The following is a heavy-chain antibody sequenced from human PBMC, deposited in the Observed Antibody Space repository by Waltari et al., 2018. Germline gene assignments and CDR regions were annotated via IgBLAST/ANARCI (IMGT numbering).Heavy chain of an antibody. D-gene: IGHD1-26*01. CDR3: ARQNGGTFPNEEYFQH. CDR2: INHSGST. Sequence: QVQLQQWGAGLLKPSETLSLTCAVYGWSFSGYYWSWIRQPPGKGLEWIGEINHSGSTNYNPSLKSRVTISVDTSKNQFSLKLSSVTAADTAVYYCARQNGGTFPNEEYFQHWGQGTLVTVSS. V-gene: IGHV4-34*01. J-gene: IGHJ1*01. CDR1: GWSFSGYY.